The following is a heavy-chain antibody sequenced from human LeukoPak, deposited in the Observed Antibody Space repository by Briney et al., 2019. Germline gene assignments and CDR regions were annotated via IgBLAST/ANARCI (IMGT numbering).Heavy chain of an antibody. CDR3: ARVNYYDSSGTDY. CDR2: IYYSGST. D-gene: IGHD3-22*01. CDR1: GDSISSYY. Sequence: PSETLSLTXTVSGDSISSYYWSWIRQPPGKGLEWIGYIYYSGSTNYNPSLKSRVTISVDTSKNQFSLRLSSVTAADTAVYYCARVNYYDSSGTDYWGQGTLVTVSS. V-gene: IGHV4-59*01. J-gene: IGHJ4*02.